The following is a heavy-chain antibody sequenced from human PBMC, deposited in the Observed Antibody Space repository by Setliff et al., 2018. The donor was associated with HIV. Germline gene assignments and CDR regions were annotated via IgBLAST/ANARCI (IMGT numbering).Heavy chain of an antibody. V-gene: IGHV4-59*08. Sequence: PSETLSLTCTVSGGFISSYYWSWIRQPPGKGLEWIGYIHYSGSTNYNPSLKSRVTISLDTSKNHFSLKLSSVTAADTAVYYCARGCGNYYYYYMDVWGKGTTVTVSS. J-gene: IGHJ6*03. CDR2: IHYSGST. CDR1: GGFISSYY. CDR3: ARGCGNYYYYYMDV.